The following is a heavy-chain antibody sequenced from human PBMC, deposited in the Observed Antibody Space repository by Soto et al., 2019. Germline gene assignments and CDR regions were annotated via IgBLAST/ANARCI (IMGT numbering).Heavy chain of an antibody. CDR2: IIPIFGTA. D-gene: IGHD4-4*01. V-gene: IGHV1-69*13. CDR3: ARDLSDDYSNYGGC. CDR1: GGTFSSYA. J-gene: IGHJ4*02. Sequence: ASVKVSCKASGGTFSSYAISWVRQAPGQGLEWMGGIIPIFGTANYAQKFQGRVTITADESTSTAYMELSSLRSEDTAVYYCARDLSDDYSNYGGCWGQGTLVTVSS.